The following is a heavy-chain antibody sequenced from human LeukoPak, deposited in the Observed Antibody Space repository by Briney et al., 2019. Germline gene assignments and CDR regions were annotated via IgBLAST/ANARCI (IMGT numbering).Heavy chain of an antibody. V-gene: IGHV3-23*01. CDR3: AKGGSSWQPYYYGMDV. D-gene: IGHD6-13*01. CDR2: ISGSGGST. Sequence: GGSLRLSCAASGFTFSSYEMNWVRQAPGEGLEWVSAISGSGGSTYYADSVKGRFTISRDNSKNTLYLQMNSLRAEDTAVYYCAKGGSSWQPYYYGMDVWGQGTTVTVSS. CDR1: GFTFSSYE. J-gene: IGHJ6*02.